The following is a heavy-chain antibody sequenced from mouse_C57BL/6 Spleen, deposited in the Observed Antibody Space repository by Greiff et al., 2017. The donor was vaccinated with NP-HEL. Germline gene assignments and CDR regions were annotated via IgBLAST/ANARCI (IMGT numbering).Heavy chain of an antibody. D-gene: IGHD3-2*02. V-gene: IGHV5-17*01. CDR1: GFTFSDYG. Sequence: VQLKESGGGLVKPGGSLKLSCAASGFTFSDYGMHWVRQAPEKGLEWVAYISSGSSTIYYADTVKGRFTISRDNAKNTLFLQMTSLRSEDTAMYYCARPVAQATFSWFAYWGQGTLVTVSA. CDR2: ISSGSSTI. J-gene: IGHJ3*01. CDR3: ARPVAQATFSWFAY.